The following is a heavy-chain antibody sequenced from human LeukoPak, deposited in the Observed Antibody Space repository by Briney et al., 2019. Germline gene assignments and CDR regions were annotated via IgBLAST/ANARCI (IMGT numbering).Heavy chain of an antibody. J-gene: IGHJ6*04. CDR3: AREVGRYFDWLYPLYYYGMDV. D-gene: IGHD3-9*01. CDR2: INPSGGST. CDR1: GYTFTTYY. Sequence: ASVKVSFLPSGYTFTTYYMHRVRQAPGQGLEWMGIINPSGGSTSYAQKFQGRVTMTRDTSTSTVYMELSSLRSEDTAVYYCAREVGRYFDWLYPLYYYGMDVWGGGTRDTVSS. V-gene: IGHV1-46*01.